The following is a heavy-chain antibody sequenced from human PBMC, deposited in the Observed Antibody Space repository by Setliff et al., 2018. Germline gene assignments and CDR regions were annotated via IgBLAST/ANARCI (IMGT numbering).Heavy chain of an antibody. V-gene: IGHV3-48*04. CDR1: GFPFSTYT. D-gene: IGHD1-26*01. CDR2: ISSSSSTI. CDR3: ARDPPWELRYFDL. Sequence: PGGSLRLSCAASGFPFSTYTMTWVRQAPGKGLEWVSYISSSSSTIYYTDSVKGRFAISRDNAKNSLYLQMNSLRAEDTAVYYCARDPPWELRYFDLWGRGTLVTVSS. J-gene: IGHJ2*01.